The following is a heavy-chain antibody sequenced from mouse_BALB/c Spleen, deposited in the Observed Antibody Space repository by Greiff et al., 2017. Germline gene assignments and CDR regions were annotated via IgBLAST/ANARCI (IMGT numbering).Heavy chain of an antibody. J-gene: IGHJ3*01. CDR3: ARDLLSVRGFAY. CDR2: IWAGGST. CDR1: GFSLTSYG. D-gene: IGHD2-14*01. V-gene: IGHV2-9*02. Sequence: VKLVESGPGLVAPSQSLSITCTVSGFSLTSYGVHWVRQPPGKGLEWLGVIWAGGSTNYNSALMSRLSISKDNSKSQVFLKMNSLQTDDTAMYYCARDLLSVRGFAYWGQGTLVTVSA.